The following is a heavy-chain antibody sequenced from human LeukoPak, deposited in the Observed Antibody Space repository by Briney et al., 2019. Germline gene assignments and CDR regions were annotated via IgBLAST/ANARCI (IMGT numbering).Heavy chain of an antibody. Sequence: GGSLRLSCAASGFTFSSYSMNWVRQAPGKGLEWVSSISSSSSYIYYADSVKGRFTISRDNAKNSLYLQMNSLRAEDTAVYYCARLMVYARFGAFDIWGQGTMVTASS. D-gene: IGHD2-8*01. CDR1: GFTFSSYS. CDR3: ARLMVYARFGAFDI. V-gene: IGHV3-21*01. J-gene: IGHJ3*02. CDR2: ISSSSSYI.